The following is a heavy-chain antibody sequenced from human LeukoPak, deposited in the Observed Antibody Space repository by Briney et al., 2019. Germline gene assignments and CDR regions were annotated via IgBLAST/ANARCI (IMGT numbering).Heavy chain of an antibody. CDR2: IYYSGST. D-gene: IGHD2-2*02. V-gene: IGHV4-59*01. J-gene: IGHJ5*02. CDR3: ARRPYTTYLDT. Sequence: PSETPSLTCTVSGGSISSYYWSWIRQPPGKGLEWIGYIYYSGSTNYNPSLKSRVTISVDTSKNQFSLKLSSVTAADTAVYYCARRPYTTYLDTWGQGTLVTVSS. CDR1: GGSISSYY.